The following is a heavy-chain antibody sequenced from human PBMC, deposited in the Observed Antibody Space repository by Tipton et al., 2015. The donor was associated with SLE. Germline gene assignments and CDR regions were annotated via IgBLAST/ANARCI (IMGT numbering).Heavy chain of an antibody. D-gene: IGHD3-22*01. CDR3: ARAPTTYDTSGYFPYYFDY. V-gene: IGHV4-31*03. J-gene: IGHJ4*02. CDR2: IYYSGST. CDR1: GGSISSGGYY. Sequence: TLSLTCTVSGGSISSGGYYWSWIRQHPGKGLEWIGYIYYSGSTYYNPSLKSRVTISIDTSKNQFSLKLSSVTAADTAVYYCARAPTTYDTSGYFPYYFDYWGQGTLVTVSS.